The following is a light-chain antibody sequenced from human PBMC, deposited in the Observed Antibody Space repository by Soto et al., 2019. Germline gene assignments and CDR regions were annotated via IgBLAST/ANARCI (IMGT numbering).Light chain of an antibody. J-gene: IGKJ1*01. CDR1: QTINNW. V-gene: IGKV1-5*01. CDR3: KKYKNSSPWP. CDR2: DAS. Sequence: DIQMTQSPSTLSASVGDRVTITCRASQTINNWLAWYQQKPGKAPKLLIYDASSLESGVPSTFSGSGSGTNFTLTISSLQPDDSATYYCKKYKNSSPWPFGKGTRWIS.